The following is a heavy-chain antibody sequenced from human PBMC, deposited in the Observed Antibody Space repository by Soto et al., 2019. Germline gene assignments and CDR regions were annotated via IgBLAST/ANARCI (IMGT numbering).Heavy chain of an antibody. CDR1: GFTFSSYG. V-gene: IGHV3-33*01. D-gene: IGHD1-1*01. J-gene: IGHJ6*02. CDR2: IWYDGSNK. CDR3: ARDTKQLETTDYYYYGMDV. Sequence: GGSLRLSCAASGFTFSSYGMHWVRQAPGKGLEWVAVIWYDGSNKYYADSVKGRFTISRDNSKNTLYLQMNSLRAEDTAVYYCARDTKQLETTDYYYYGMDVWGQGTTVTVSS.